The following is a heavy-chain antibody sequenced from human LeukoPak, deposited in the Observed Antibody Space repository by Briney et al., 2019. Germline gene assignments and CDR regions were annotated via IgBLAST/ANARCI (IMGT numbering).Heavy chain of an antibody. CDR3: ARRNPMSNSVDF. CDR1: DVALRIVY. CDR2: ISYSGST. Sequence: SETLSLTCTVSDVALRIVYWSCIPQPPGQGLEWIGYISYSGSTNYNPSLKSRVTVSVDTSKNQFSLKLSSVTAADTRVYYCARRNPMSNSVDFWGQGTLVTVSS. D-gene: IGHD4-23*01. J-gene: IGHJ4*02. V-gene: IGHV4-59*08.